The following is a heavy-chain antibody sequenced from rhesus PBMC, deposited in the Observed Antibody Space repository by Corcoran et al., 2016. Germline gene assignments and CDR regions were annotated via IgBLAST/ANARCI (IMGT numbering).Heavy chain of an antibody. CDR1: GFSLSNSGMG. D-gene: IGHD3-28*01. J-gene: IGHJ4*01. CDR3: ARSTMVVVHLDY. V-gene: IGHV2S1*01. CDR2: IYWDENK. Sequence: QVTLKESGPALVKPTQTLTLTCTFSGFSLSNSGMGVVWIRQPPGKALEWLAKIYWDENKSSSTTLKSRITTSKDHTKNQVVLTMTNMDPVDTATYYCARSTMVVVHLDYWGQGVLVTVSS.